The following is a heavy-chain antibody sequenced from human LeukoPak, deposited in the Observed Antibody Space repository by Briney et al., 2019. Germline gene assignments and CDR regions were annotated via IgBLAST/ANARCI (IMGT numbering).Heavy chain of an antibody. CDR2: INSDGSST. Sequence: GGSLRLSCAASGFTFSSYWMHWVRQAPGKGLVWVSRINSDGSSTSYADSVKGRFTISRDNSKNTLYLQLNSLRVEDTAVYYCAREHGRSGYFDYWGQGTLVSVSS. D-gene: IGHD3-22*01. V-gene: IGHV3-74*01. CDR3: AREHGRSGYFDY. CDR1: GFTFSSYW. J-gene: IGHJ4*02.